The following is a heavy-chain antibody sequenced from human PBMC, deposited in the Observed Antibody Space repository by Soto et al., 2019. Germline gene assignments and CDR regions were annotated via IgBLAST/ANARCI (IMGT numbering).Heavy chain of an antibody. J-gene: IGHJ5*02. CDR3: ARDARGRTVTTNWFDP. CDR2: IWYDGSNK. Sequence: PGGSLRLSCAASGFTFSTYGMHWVRQAPGKGLEWVAVIWYDGSNKDYADSVKGRFTISRDNSKNTLYLQMNSLRAEDTAVYYCARDARGRTVTTNWFDPWGQGTLVTVSS. D-gene: IGHD4-17*01. CDR1: GFTFSTYG. V-gene: IGHV3-33*01.